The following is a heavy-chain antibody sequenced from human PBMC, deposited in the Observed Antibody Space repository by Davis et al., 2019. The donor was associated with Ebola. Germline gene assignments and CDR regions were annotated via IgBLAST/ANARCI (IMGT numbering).Heavy chain of an antibody. J-gene: IGHJ6*02. CDR1: GFSVNTNY. D-gene: IGHD6-6*01. V-gene: IGHV3-66*01. CDR2: IYSAGGT. Sequence: GESLKISCAASGFSVNTNYMSWVRQAPGKGLEWVSVIYSAGGTDSADSVKGRFIISRDNSKNTVYLQMNSLRVDDTAVYYRVREPGASIGISGMDVWGQGTTVTVSS. CDR3: VREPGASIGISGMDV.